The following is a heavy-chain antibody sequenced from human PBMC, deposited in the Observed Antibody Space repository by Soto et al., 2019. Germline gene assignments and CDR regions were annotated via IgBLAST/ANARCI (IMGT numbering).Heavy chain of an antibody. CDR3: ARDQVTVVTHGYYYYGMDV. D-gene: IGHD2-21*02. CDR1: GGSISSGGYY. Sequence: PSETLSLTCTVSGGSISSGGYYWIWIRQHPGKGLEWIGYIYYSGSTYYNPSLKSRVTISVDTSKNQFSLKLSSVTAADTAVYYCARDQVTVVTHGYYYYGMDVWGQGTTVTVSS. J-gene: IGHJ6*02. V-gene: IGHV4-31*03. CDR2: IYYSGST.